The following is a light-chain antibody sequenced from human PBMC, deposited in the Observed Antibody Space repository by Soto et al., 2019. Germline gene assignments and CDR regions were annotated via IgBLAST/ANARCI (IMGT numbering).Light chain of an antibody. CDR1: IRDVGASNH. Sequence: QSVLTQPASVSGSAGQSITISCTETIRDVGASNHVSWYQHHPGTAPRLIIYEVSNRPSGISNRFSGSKSGNTASLTISGLQSEDEGDYYCSAQTTSGIRVFGGGTKVTVL. CDR2: EVS. J-gene: IGLJ3*02. CDR3: SAQTTSGIRV. V-gene: IGLV2-14*01.